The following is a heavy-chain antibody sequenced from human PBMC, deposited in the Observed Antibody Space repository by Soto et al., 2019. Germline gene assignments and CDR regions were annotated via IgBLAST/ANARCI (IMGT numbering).Heavy chain of an antibody. CDR3: ARDGVGATRSDY. Sequence: QVQLVESGGGVVQPGRSLRLSCAASGFTFSSYGMHWVRQAPGKGLEWVAVIWYDGSNKYYADSVKGRFTISRDNSKNTLYLQMNSRRAEDTAVYYCARDGVGATRSDYWGQGTLVTVSS. V-gene: IGHV3-33*01. J-gene: IGHJ4*02. CDR1: GFTFSSYG. D-gene: IGHD1-26*01. CDR2: IWYDGSNK.